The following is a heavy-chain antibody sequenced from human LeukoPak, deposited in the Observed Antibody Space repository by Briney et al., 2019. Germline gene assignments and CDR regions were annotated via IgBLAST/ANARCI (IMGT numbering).Heavy chain of an antibody. V-gene: IGHV1-69*13. Sequence: SVKVSSKASGGTFSSYAISWVRQAPGQGLEWMGGIIPIFGTANYAQKFQGRVTITADESTSTAYMELSSLRSEDTAVYYCASPLNPAGNHYYHSTLPFDYWGQGTLVTVSS. J-gene: IGHJ4*02. D-gene: IGHD3-22*01. CDR1: GGTFSSYA. CDR2: IIPIFGTA. CDR3: ASPLNPAGNHYYHSTLPFDY.